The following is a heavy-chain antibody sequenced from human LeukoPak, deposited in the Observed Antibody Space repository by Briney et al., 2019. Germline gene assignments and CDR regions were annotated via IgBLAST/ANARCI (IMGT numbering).Heavy chain of an antibody. CDR1: GISFSGYS. V-gene: IGHV3-48*02. D-gene: IGHD1-26*01. Sequence: GGSLRLSCVVSGISFSGYSMIWVRPAPGKGLGWLSFMTTSGNTIFYAESVKDRFTISRDNAKKSLYLQMNSLRDEETAVYYCARVGGATAVTMYFEYWGEGTLVTVSS. J-gene: IGHJ4*02. CDR2: MTTSGNTI. CDR3: ARVGGATAVTMYFEY.